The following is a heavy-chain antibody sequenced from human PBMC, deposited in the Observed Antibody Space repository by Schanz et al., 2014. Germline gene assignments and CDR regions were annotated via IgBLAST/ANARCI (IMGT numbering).Heavy chain of an antibody. V-gene: IGHV3-23*01. CDR1: GFTFNSYA. CDR3: AKDPSHGDYDYYFDY. Sequence: VQLLQFGGGVVQPGRSLRVSCAASGFTFNSYAMSWVRQAPGRGLEWVSGISGSGGSTYYADSVKGRFTISRDNSKNTLYLQMNSLRAEDTAVYYCAKDPSHGDYDYYFDYWGQGTLVTVSS. J-gene: IGHJ4*02. CDR2: ISGSGGST. D-gene: IGHD3-22*01.